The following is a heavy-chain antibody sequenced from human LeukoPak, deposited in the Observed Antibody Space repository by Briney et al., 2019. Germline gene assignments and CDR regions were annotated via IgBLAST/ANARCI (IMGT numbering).Heavy chain of an antibody. CDR2: IKSKTDGGTT. Sequence: PGGSLRLSCAASGFTFSNAWMNWVRQAPGKGLEWVGRIKSKTDGGTTDYAAPVKGRFTISRDDSKSTLYLQMNSLKTEDTAVYYCTTGPGYYYDSSGYFHWGQGTLVTVSS. V-gene: IGHV3-15*07. J-gene: IGHJ4*02. CDR3: TTGPGYYYDSSGYFH. CDR1: GFTFSNAW. D-gene: IGHD3-22*01.